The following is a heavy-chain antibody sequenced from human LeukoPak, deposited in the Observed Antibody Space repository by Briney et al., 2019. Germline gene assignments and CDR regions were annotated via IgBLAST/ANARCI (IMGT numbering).Heavy chain of an antibody. CDR1: GYTFTSYD. D-gene: IGHD2-21*02. CDR3: ARSDVVTTIYPYYFYIDV. Sequence: ASVKVSCKASGYTFTSYDINWVRQAPGQGLEWMGWINPHSGDTNYAQKFQGRVTMTRDTSISTAYMELSRLRSDDTAVYYCARSDVVTTIYPYYFYIDVWAKGTTVTISS. V-gene: IGHV1-2*02. CDR2: INPHSGDT. J-gene: IGHJ6*03.